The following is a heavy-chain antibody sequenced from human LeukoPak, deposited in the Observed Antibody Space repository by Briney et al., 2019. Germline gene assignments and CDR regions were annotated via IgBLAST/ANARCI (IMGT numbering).Heavy chain of an antibody. CDR1: GGSISSYY. CDR2: IYYSGST. J-gene: IGHJ4*02. D-gene: IGHD3-3*01. Sequence: PSETLSLTCTVSGGSISSYYWSWIRQPPGKGLEWIGYIYYSGSTNYNPSLKSRVTISVDTSKNQFSLKLSSVTAADTAVYYCARGYFWSGYYRPLFDYWGQGTLVTVSS. V-gene: IGHV4-59*01. CDR3: ARGYFWSGYYRPLFDY.